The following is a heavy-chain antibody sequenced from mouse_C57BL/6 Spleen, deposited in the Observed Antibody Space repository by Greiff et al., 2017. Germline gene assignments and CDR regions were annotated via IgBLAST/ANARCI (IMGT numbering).Heavy chain of an antibody. V-gene: IGHV1-18*01. CDR3: ARSRDDYWYFDV. CDR1: GYTFTDYN. J-gene: IGHJ1*03. CDR2: INPNNGGT. D-gene: IGHD2-3*01. Sequence: EVQLQQSGPELVKPGASVKIPCKASGYTFTDYNMDWVKQSHGKSLEWIGDINPNNGGTIYNQKFKGKATLTVDKSSSTAYMELRSLTSEDTAVYYCARSRDDYWYFDVWGTGTTVTVSS.